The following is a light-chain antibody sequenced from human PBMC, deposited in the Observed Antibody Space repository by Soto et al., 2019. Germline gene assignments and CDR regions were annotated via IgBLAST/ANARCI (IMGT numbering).Light chain of an antibody. J-gene: IGLJ2*01. CDR1: SSNIGAGYD. Sequence: QSALTQPPSVSGAPGQRVTISCTGSSSNIGAGYDVHWYQQLPGTAPKLLIYGNSKRPSGVPDRFSGSKSGTSASLSITGLQDEDEADYYCQSYDSSLSGSVFGGGTKLTVL. CDR3: QSYDSSLSGSV. V-gene: IGLV1-40*01. CDR2: GNS.